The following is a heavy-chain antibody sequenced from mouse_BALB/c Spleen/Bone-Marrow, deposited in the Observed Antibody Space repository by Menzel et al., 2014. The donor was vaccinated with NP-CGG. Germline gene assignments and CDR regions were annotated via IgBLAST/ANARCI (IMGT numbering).Heavy chain of an antibody. V-gene: IGHV5-9-4*01. J-gene: IGHJ4*01. D-gene: IGHD3-1*01. CDR2: IRSGGSYT. CDR3: ARDRGDY. CDR1: GFTFRYYA. Sequence: EVQLQESGGGLVKPGGSLKLSCAASGFTFRYYAMSWVRQSPEKRLEWVAEIRSGGSYTYYADTVTGRFTISRDNAKNTLYLEMSSLRSEDTAMYYCARDRGDYWGQGTSVTVSS.